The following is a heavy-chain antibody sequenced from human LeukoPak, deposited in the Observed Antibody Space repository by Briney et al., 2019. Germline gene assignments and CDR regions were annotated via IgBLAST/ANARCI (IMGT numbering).Heavy chain of an antibody. V-gene: IGHV3-66*01. D-gene: IGHD3-22*01. CDR1: GFTVSSNY. Sequence: QPGGSLRLSCAASGFTVSSNYMSWVRQAPGKGLEWVSVIYSGGSTYYADSVKGRFTISRDNSKNTLYLQMNSLRAEDTAVYYCAKAYYDSSGYYSEDYFDYWGQGTLVTVSS. J-gene: IGHJ4*02. CDR3: AKAYYDSSGYYSEDYFDY. CDR2: IYSGGST.